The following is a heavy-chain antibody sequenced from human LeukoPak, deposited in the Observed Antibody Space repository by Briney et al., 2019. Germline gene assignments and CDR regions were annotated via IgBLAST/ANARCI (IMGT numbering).Heavy chain of an antibody. V-gene: IGHV3-13*01. CDR2: IGTAGDT. CDR3: ARGGQAAGYYYGMDV. Sequence: GGSLRLSCAASRFTFSSYDMHWVRQATGKGLEWVSAIGTAGDTYYPGSVKGRFTISRENAKNSLYLQMNSLRAGDTAVYYWARGGQAAGYYYGMDVWGQGTTVTVSS. D-gene: IGHD6-13*01. CDR1: RFTFSSYD. J-gene: IGHJ6*02.